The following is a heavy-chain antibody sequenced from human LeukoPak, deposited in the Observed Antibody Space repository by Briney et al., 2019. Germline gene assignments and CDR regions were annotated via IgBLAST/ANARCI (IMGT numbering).Heavy chain of an antibody. J-gene: IGHJ5*02. CDR3: AREMAMAVAGISWFDP. Sequence: PGGSLRLSCAASGFTFSSYWMSWVRQAPGKGLEWVANIKQDGSEKYYVDSVKGQFTISRDNAKNSLSLQMNSLRAEDTAVYYCAREMAMAVAGISWFDPWGQGTLVTVSS. CDR2: IKQDGSEK. CDR1: GFTFSSYW. V-gene: IGHV3-7*01. D-gene: IGHD6-19*01.